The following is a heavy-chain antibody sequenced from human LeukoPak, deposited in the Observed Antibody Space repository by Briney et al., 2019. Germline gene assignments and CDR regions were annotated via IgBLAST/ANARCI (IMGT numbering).Heavy chain of an antibody. Sequence: GESLKISCKSAGYNFTTKWIGWVRQMPGKGLEWMGIIYPGDSHTRYNPSFQGQVTMSADKSTNTAYLQWSSLKASDTAIYYCARTSANWFDAWGQGTLVTVSS. D-gene: IGHD6-25*01. CDR3: ARTSANWFDA. CDR1: GYNFTTKW. V-gene: IGHV5-51*01. CDR2: IYPGDSHT. J-gene: IGHJ5*02.